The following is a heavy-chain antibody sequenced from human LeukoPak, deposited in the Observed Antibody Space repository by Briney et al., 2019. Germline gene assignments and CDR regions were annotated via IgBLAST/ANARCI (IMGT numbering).Heavy chain of an antibody. Sequence: GGSLRLSCAASGFTFSSYTMSWVRQAPGKGPEWVAHIEQDASQEYHVDSVKGRFTISRDNAKNSLCLQMNSLRAEDTAVYYCARGVVYPAWSGPHWSDYWGQGALVTVSS. V-gene: IGHV3-7*01. J-gene: IGHJ4*02. CDR3: ARGVVYPAWSGPHWSDY. CDR1: GFTFSSYT. D-gene: IGHD3-3*01. CDR2: IEQDASQE.